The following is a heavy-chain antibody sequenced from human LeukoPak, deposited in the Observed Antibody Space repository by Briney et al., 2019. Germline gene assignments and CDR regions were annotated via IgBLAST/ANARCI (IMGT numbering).Heavy chain of an antibody. CDR1: GYTFTSYD. CDR3: AKRGYSYGDFDY. Sequence: ASVKVSCKTSGYTFTSYDINWVRQATGQGLEWLGWMNPNSGNTGYAQKFQGRVTMTRNTSISTAYMELSSLRSEDTAVYYCAKRGYSYGDFDYWGQGTLVTVSS. J-gene: IGHJ4*02. CDR2: MNPNSGNT. D-gene: IGHD5-18*01. V-gene: IGHV1-8*01.